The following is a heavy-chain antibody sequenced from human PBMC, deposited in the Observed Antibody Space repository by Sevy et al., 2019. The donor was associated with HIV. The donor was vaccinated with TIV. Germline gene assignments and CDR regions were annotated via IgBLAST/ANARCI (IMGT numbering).Heavy chain of an antibody. CDR2: ISGTGDYT. CDR1: GFTFSSFA. J-gene: IGHJ4*02. D-gene: IGHD5-18*01. CDR3: AKKMGGGSGMAFLVDY. V-gene: IGHV3-23*01. Sequence: GGSLRLSCAASGFTFSSFAMGWVRQAPGKGLDWISVISGTGDYTYYADSVKGRFTISRDNSKNTLFLQMNSLRADDTAIFYCAKKMGGGSGMAFLVDYWGQGTLVTVSS.